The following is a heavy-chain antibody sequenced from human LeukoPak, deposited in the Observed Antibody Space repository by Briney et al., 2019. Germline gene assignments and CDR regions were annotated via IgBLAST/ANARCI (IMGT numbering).Heavy chain of an antibody. D-gene: IGHD7-27*01. J-gene: IGHJ4*02. CDR2: IHYSGST. CDR1: GGSISSSIYY. Sequence: PSETLSLTCTVSGGSISSSIYYWGWIRQPPGKGLEWIGTIHYSGSTYYNPSLKSRVTISVDTSKNQFSLKLSSVTAADTAVYYCARSLMSSAPTKLGKYYFDYWGQGTLVTVSS. V-gene: IGHV4-39*01. CDR3: ARSLMSSAPTKLGKYYFDY.